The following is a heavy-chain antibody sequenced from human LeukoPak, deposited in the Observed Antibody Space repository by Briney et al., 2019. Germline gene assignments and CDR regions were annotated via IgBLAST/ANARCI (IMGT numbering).Heavy chain of an antibody. V-gene: IGHV4-38-2*02. CDR2: INHSGST. CDR3: ARGPYVWGSYRYYFDY. CDR1: GYSISSDYY. D-gene: IGHD3-16*02. Sequence: PSETLSLTCTVSGYSISSDYYWGWIRQPPGKGLEWIGEINHSGSTNYNPSLKSRVTISVDTSKNQFSLKLSSVTAADTAVYYCARGPYVWGSYRYYFDYWGQGTLVTVSS. J-gene: IGHJ4*02.